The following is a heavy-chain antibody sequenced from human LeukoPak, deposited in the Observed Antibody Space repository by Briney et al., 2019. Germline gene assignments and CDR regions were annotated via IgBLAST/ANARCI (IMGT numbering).Heavy chain of an antibody. V-gene: IGHV3-30-3*01. CDR1: GFTFSTYP. D-gene: IGHD3-9*01. CDR3: ARADDWLLSPLDY. J-gene: IGHJ4*02. CDR2: ISYDGSNK. Sequence: GRSLRLSCAASGFTFSTYPMHWVRQAPGKGLEWVAVISYDGSNKYYADSVKGRFTISRDNSKNTLYLQMKSLRAEDTPVYYCARADDWLLSPLDYWGQGTLVTVSS.